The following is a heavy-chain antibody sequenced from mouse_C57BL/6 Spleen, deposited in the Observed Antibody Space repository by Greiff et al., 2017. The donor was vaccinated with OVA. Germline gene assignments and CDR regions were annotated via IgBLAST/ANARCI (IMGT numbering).Heavy chain of an antibody. J-gene: IGHJ2*01. CDR3: ARREYDGVDY. Sequence: VQLQQSGPELVKPGASVKISCKASGYTFTDYYMHWVQQSHGKSLEWIGDINPNNGGTSYNQKFKGKATLTVDKSSSTAYMELRSLTSEDSAVYYCARREYDGVDYWGQGTTLTVSS. CDR2: INPNNGGT. V-gene: IGHV1-26*01. D-gene: IGHD2-14*01. CDR1: GYTFTDYY.